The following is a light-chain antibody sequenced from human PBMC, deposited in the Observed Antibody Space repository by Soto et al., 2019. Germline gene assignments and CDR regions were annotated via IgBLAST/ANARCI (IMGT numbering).Light chain of an antibody. Sequence: DIQMTQSPSSLSTSVGDRVTITCRASQYINNYLNWYQQKPGKAPKLLIFAAYNLQSGVPSRFSGSGYGTDFTLTISSLQPEDFETYYCQQSYSTPPYTFGQGTKL. CDR2: AAY. CDR3: QQSYSTPPYT. J-gene: IGKJ2*01. CDR1: QYINNY. V-gene: IGKV1-39*01.